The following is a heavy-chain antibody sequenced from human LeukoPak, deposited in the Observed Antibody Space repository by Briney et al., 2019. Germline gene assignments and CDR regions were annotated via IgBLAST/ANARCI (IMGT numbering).Heavy chain of an antibody. CDR1: GFTFSNYS. CDR2: IKQNESEK. J-gene: IGHJ5*02. Sequence: GGSLRLSCTAASGFTFSNYSMSWVRQAPGKGLEWVANIKQNESEKFYVDSVKGRFTISRDNAKNSQYLQMNSLRAEDTALYYCARHIFGGDTAYWFDPWGQGTLVTVSS. CDR3: ARHIFGGDTAYWFDP. V-gene: IGHV3-7*01. D-gene: IGHD5-18*01.